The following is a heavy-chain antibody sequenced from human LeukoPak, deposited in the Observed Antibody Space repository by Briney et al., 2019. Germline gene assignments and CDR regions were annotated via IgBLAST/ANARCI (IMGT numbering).Heavy chain of an antibody. V-gene: IGHV3-21*01. CDR2: ISSSSSYI. D-gene: IGHD2-21*02. CDR1: GVFFSSDS. J-gene: IGHJ3*02. Sequence: PGGSLRLSCAASGVFFSSDSMNWVRQAPGKGLEWVSSISSSSSYIYYADSVKGRFTISRDNAKNSLYLQMNSLRAEDKAVYYCASIVVVTATPGAFDIWGQGTMVTVSS. CDR3: ASIVVVTATPGAFDI.